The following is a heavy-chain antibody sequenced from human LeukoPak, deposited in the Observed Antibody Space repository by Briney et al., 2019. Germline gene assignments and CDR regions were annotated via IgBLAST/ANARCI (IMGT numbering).Heavy chain of an antibody. CDR3: ARDYYPTSGHYGFDY. CDR1: GFTFSRYW. CDR2: IKQDGSEK. V-gene: IGHV3-7*01. D-gene: IGHD3-22*01. J-gene: IGHJ4*02. Sequence: PRGSLRLSCAASGFTFSRYWMSWVRQAPGKGLEWVANIKQDGSEKYYVDSVKGRFTISRDNAKNSLYLQMNSLSAEDTAVYYCARDYYPTSGHYGFDYWGQGTLVTVSS.